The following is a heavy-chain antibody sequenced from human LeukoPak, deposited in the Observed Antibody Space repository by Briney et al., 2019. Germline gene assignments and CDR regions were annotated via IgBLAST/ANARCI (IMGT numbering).Heavy chain of an antibody. Sequence: GGSLRLSCAASRFTFSSYAMSWVRQAPGKGLEWISTFSGGDGQTFYADSVKGRFTISRDSSTNTVPLQMSSLRVEDTAVYYCARGIYWSLDSWGQGTLVTVSS. J-gene: IGHJ4*02. D-gene: IGHD1-1*01. CDR2: FSGGDGQT. CDR3: ARGIYWSLDS. CDR1: RFTFSSYA. V-gene: IGHV3-23*01.